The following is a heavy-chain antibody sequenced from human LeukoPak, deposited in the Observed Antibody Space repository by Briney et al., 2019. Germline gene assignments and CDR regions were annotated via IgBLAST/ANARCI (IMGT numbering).Heavy chain of an antibody. V-gene: IGHV1-18*01. CDR3: ARGNYYDSSGHLGY. CDR1: GYTFTSYG. Sequence: ASVKVSCKASGYTFTSYGISWVRQAPGQGLEWMGWISAYNGNTNYAQKLQGRVTMTTDTSTSTAYMELRSLRSDDTAVYYCARGNYYDSSGHLGYWGQGTLVTVSS. J-gene: IGHJ4*02. D-gene: IGHD3-22*01. CDR2: ISAYNGNT.